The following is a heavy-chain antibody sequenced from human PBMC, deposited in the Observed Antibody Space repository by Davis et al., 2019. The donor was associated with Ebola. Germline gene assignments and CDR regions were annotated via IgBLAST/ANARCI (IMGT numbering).Heavy chain of an antibody. CDR3: AGTDYGVYDY. V-gene: IGHV1-69*04. Sequence: PVKVSCKASGYTFTSYGISWVRQAPGQGLEWMGRIIPILGIANYAQKFQGRVTITADKSTSTAYMELSSLRSEDTAVYYCAGTDYGVYDYWGQGTLVTVSS. CDR1: GYTFTSYG. CDR2: IIPILGIA. J-gene: IGHJ4*02. D-gene: IGHD4-17*01.